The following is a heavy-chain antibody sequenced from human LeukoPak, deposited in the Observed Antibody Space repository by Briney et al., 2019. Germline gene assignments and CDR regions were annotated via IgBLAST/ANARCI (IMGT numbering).Heavy chain of an antibody. CDR1: GFTFSNAW. D-gene: IGHD3-10*01. CDR2: IKSKTDGGTT. J-gene: IGHJ4*02. CDR3: ASHRDPDGYYGSGSYWDN. Sequence: GGSLRLSCAASGFTFSNAWMSWVRQAPGKGLEWVGRIKSKTDGGTTDYAAPVKGRFTISRDDSKNTLYLQMNSLKTEDTAVYYCASHRDPDGYYGSGSYWDNWGQGTLVTVSS. V-gene: IGHV3-15*01.